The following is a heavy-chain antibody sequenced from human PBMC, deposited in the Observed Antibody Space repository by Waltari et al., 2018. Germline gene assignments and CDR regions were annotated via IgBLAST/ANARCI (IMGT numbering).Heavy chain of an antibody. Sequence: EVQLVESGGGLVQPGGSLRLPCAASGFTFSSHWLYWVRQTAGKGLVWVSGINSDGSSTSYADSVKGRVTISRDNAKNTLYLQMNSLRAEDTAVYYCVRDSSGTYWGQGTQVTVSS. CDR3: VRDSSGTY. V-gene: IGHV3-74*01. D-gene: IGHD3-22*01. CDR1: GFTFSSHW. J-gene: IGHJ4*02. CDR2: INSDGSST.